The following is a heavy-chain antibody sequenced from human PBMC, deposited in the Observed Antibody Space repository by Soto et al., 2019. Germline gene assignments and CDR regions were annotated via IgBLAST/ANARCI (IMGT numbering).Heavy chain of an antibody. CDR2: IYNSGSS. J-gene: IGHJ6*02. V-gene: IGHV4-31*03. CDR3: ARGTMLRGPGYYYAMDV. CDR1: GDSISRNGYF. Sequence: LSLTCTVSGDSISRNGYFWTWIRQHPGKGLEWIGYIYNSGSSYYNPSLKSRVIISVDTSKNHFSLNLTAVTAADTAVYYCARGTMLRGPGYYYAMDVWGQGTTVTVSS. D-gene: IGHD3-10*01.